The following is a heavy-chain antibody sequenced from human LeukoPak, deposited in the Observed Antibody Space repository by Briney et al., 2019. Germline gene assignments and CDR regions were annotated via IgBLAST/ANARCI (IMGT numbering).Heavy chain of an antibody. CDR2: IIPILGIA. V-gene: IGHV1-69*04. Sequence: GSSVKVSCKASGGTFSSYTISRVRQAPGQGLEWMGRIIPILGIANYAQKFQGRVTITADKSTSTAYMELSSLRSEDTAVYYCARDSWEWLLSDWGQGTTVTVSS. CDR3: ARDSWEWLLSD. D-gene: IGHD3-3*01. J-gene: IGHJ6*02. CDR1: GGTFSSYT.